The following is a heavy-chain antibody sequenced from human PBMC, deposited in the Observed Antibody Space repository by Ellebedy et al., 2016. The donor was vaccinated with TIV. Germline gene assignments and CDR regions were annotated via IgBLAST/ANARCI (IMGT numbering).Heavy chain of an antibody. V-gene: IGHV1-69*13. CDR3: ARSPHYSSSWYRYYYYYGMDV. CDR2: IIPIFGTA. D-gene: IGHD6-13*01. CDR1: GYTFTGYY. Sequence: SVKVSXXASGYTFTGYYMHWVRQAPGQGLEWMGGIIPIFGTANYAQKFQGRVTITADESTSTAYMELSSLRSEDTAVYYCARSPHYSSSWYRYYYYYGMDVWGQGTTVAVSS. J-gene: IGHJ6*02.